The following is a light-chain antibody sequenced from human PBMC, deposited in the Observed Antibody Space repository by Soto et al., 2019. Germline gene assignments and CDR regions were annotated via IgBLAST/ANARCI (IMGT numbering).Light chain of an antibody. CDR1: SSNIGNNY. CDR2: RSN. CDR3: ASWDDSLSGVT. V-gene: IGLV1-47*01. J-gene: IGLJ2*01. Sequence: QAVVTQPPSASGTPGQTVTISCSGSSSNIGNNYVYWLQQLPGTAPKLLVYRSNQRPSGVPDRFSGSKSGTSASLAINGLRSEDEADYYCASWDDSLSGVTFGGGTKLTVL.